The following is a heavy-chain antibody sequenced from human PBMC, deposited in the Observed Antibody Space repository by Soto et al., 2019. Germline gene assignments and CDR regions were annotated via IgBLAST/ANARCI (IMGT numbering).Heavy chain of an antibody. Sequence: QVHLVQSGAEVKKPGSSVKVSCKTSGGSFNNYAVSWVRQAPGQGLEWMGGIIPNFDTPNYAQKFQDRVTIIAEGSTSTVYMELRSLRSNDTAVYYCAVAMVREILIFEASGMHVWGQGTTVIVSS. CDR3: AVAMVREILIFEASGMHV. D-gene: IGHD3-10*01. V-gene: IGHV1-69*01. CDR1: GGSFNNYA. CDR2: IIPNFDTP. J-gene: IGHJ6*02.